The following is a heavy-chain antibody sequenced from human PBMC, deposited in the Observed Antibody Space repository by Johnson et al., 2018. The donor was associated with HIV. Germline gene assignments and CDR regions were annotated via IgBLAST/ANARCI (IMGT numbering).Heavy chain of an antibody. J-gene: IGHJ3*02. CDR3: ARVGERGMFDI. V-gene: IGHV3-7*01. CDR1: GFTFSSHW. Sequence: VQLVESGGGVQRPGGSLRLSCAASGFTFSSHWMIWVRQAPGKGLEWVANIKEDGGEKYYVDSVKGRFTISRDNAKNSLFLQMNSLRAEDTAVYYCARVGERGMFDIWGQGTMVTVSS. CDR2: IKEDGGEK. D-gene: IGHD5-24*01.